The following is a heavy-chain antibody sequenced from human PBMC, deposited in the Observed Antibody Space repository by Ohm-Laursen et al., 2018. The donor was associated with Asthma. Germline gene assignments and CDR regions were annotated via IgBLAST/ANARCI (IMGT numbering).Heavy chain of an antibody. CDR3: ARVCSSTSCYDSYYYYYGMDV. V-gene: IGHV3-21*01. CDR2: ISTASSFI. J-gene: IGHJ6*02. D-gene: IGHD2-2*01. CDR1: GYTFSRYS. Sequence: SLRLSCTASGYTFSRYSIHWVRQIPGKGLEWVASISTASSFIYYADSVRGRFTISRDNAKNTLYLQMNSLRAEDTAVYYCARVCSSTSCYDSYYYYYGMDVWGQGTTVTVSS.